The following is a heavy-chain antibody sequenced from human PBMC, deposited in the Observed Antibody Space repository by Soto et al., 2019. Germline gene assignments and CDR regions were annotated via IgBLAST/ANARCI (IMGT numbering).Heavy chain of an antibody. Sequence: GGSLRLSCAASGFTFSNAWMTWVRQAPGKGLECVGRIKSETNGGTADYGAPVKGRFSISRDDSRNTLFLQIDSLKTEDTAVYYCTAELAGTKTGSWGQGTLVTVSS. J-gene: IGHJ4*02. CDR2: IKSETNGGTA. CDR1: GFTFSNAW. D-gene: IGHD1-1*01. CDR3: TAELAGTKTGS. V-gene: IGHV3-15*01.